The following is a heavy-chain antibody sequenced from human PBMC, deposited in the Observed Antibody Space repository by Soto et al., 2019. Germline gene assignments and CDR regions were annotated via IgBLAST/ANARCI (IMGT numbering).Heavy chain of an antibody. CDR1: GFSFGNYA. D-gene: IGHD3-16*02. V-gene: IGHV3-23*01. Sequence: DVQLLQSGGGLVQPGGSLRLSCVASGFSFGNYAMSWVRQAPGTGLKWVSIMSGTVNNTWYADSVKGRFAISRDNSKNTLYLQMDSLRAEDTAVYYCAKGGDYRHWGQGTLVTVSS. CDR2: MSGTVNNT. CDR3: AKGGDYRH. J-gene: IGHJ4*02.